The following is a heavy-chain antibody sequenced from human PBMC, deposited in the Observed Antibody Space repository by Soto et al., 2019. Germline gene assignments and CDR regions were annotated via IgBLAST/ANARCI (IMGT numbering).Heavy chain of an antibody. D-gene: IGHD1-26*01. CDR1: GGSISSYY. CDR2: IYYSGST. CDR3: ARDHVGATTGDAFDI. Sequence: SETLSLTCTVSGGSISSYYWSWIRQPPGKGLEWIGYIYYSGSTNYNPSLKSRVTISVDTSKNQFSLKLSSVTAADTDVYYCARDHVGATTGDAFDIWGQGTMVTVSS. J-gene: IGHJ3*02. V-gene: IGHV4-59*01.